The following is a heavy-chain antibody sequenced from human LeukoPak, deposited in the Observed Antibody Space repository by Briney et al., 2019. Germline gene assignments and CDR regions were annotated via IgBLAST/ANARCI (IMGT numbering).Heavy chain of an antibody. Sequence: GGSLRLSCAASGFTFSSYGMHWVRQAPGKGLEWVSSISSSSSYIYYADSVKGRFTISRDNAKNSLYLQMNSLRAEDTAVYYCARDTYGDYVGAFDIWGQGTMVTVSS. CDR1: GFTFSSYG. CDR2: ISSSSSYI. D-gene: IGHD4-17*01. V-gene: IGHV3-21*01. J-gene: IGHJ3*02. CDR3: ARDTYGDYVGAFDI.